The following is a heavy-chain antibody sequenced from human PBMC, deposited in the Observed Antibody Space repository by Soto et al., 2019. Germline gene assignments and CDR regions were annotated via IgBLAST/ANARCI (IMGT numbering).Heavy chain of an antibody. D-gene: IGHD3-22*01. CDR3: ARDIDYYDSSGYQDY. V-gene: IGHV3-48*03. CDR2: ISTSGNTI. CDR1: GFTFSSYE. J-gene: IGHJ4*02. Sequence: GGSLRLSCAASGFTFSSYEMNWVRQAPGKGLQWVSYISTSGNTIHYADSVTGRFTISRDNAKNSLYLQMNSLRVEDTAVYYCARDIDYYDSSGYQDYWGQGTLVTVSS.